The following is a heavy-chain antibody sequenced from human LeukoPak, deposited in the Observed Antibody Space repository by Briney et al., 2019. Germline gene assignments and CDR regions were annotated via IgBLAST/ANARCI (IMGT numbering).Heavy chain of an antibody. CDR1: GFTVSSNY. V-gene: IGHV3-53*01. D-gene: IGHD3-10*01. CDR3: ASDGAMVRGIIMTD. CDR2: IYSGGST. J-gene: IGHJ4*02. Sequence: GGSLRLSCAASGFTVSSNYMSWVRQAPGKGLEWVSVIYSGGSTYYADSVKGRFTISRDNSKNTLYLQMNSLRAEDTAVYYCASDGAMVRGIIMTDWGQGTLVTVSS.